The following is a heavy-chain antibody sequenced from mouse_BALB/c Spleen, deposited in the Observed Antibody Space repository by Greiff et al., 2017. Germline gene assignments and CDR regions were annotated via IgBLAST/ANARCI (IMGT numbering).Heavy chain of an antibody. CDR2: ISSGSSTI. D-gene: IGHD2-1*01. CDR1: GFTFSSFG. CDR3: ARDYYGYWYFDV. Sequence: EVKLVESGGGLVQPGGSRKLSCAASGFTFSSFGMHWVRQAPEKGLEWVAYISSGSSTIYYADTVKGRFTISRDNPKNTLFLQMTSLRSEDTAMYYCARDYYGYWYFDVWGAGTTVTVSS. V-gene: IGHV5-17*02. J-gene: IGHJ1*01.